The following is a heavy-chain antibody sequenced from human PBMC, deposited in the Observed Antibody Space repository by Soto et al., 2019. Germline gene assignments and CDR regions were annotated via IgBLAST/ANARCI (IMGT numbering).Heavy chain of an antibody. CDR2: IYHSGST. Sequence: QLQLQESGSGLVKPSQTLSLTCAVSGGSISSGGYSWSWIRQPPGKGLEGIGYIYHSGSTYYNPSLKSRVTISVDRSKNQFSLKLSSVTAADTAVYYCARFTMIENIGWFDPWGQGTLVTVSS. CDR1: GGSISSGGYS. V-gene: IGHV4-30-2*01. J-gene: IGHJ5*02. D-gene: IGHD3-22*01. CDR3: ARFTMIENIGWFDP.